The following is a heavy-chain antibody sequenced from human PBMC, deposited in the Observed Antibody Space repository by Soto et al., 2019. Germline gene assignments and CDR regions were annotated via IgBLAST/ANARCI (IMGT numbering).Heavy chain of an antibody. J-gene: IGHJ4*02. V-gene: IGHV1-8*01. D-gene: IGHD3-10*01. CDR2: VNPNNGHT. Sequence: QVQLVQSGAEVKKPGASVKVSCKASGYTFTSYDINWVRQATGQGLEWMGWVNPNNGHTGYPQKFQGRVTMTRNTSISTAYMELDSLRSEDTAVYYCVRLFYYGSGSWVEWGQGTLVTVSS. CDR3: VRLFYYGSGSWVE. CDR1: GYTFTSYD.